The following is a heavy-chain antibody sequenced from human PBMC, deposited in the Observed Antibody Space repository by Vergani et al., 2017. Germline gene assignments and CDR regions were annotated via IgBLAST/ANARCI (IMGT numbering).Heavy chain of an antibody. V-gene: IGHV1-2*02. CDR3: ARDLRGGNSANDLGY. D-gene: IGHD4-23*01. CDR2: INPNSGGT. Sequence: QVQLVQSGAEVRKSGASVKVSCSFSGFTITSYGIHWVQQSPGQGLEWMGWINPNSGGTNYAQKFQGRVTMTRDTSISTAYMELSRLRSEDTAVYYCARDLRGGNSANDLGYWGQGTLVTVSS. J-gene: IGHJ4*02. CDR1: GFTITSYG.